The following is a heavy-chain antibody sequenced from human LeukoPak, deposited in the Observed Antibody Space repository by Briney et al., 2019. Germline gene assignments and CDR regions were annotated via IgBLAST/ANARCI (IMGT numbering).Heavy chain of an antibody. CDR3: ARALAAGRVDS. J-gene: IGHJ4*02. Sequence: SETLSLTCTVSGASISSYYWTWIRQPPGKGLEWIGYINYSGSTTYNPSLKRRVTFALDTSRNQVSLTLSSVTAADTALYYCARALAAGRVDSWGRGTLVTVSS. D-gene: IGHD6-13*01. CDR2: INYSGST. V-gene: IGHV4-59*01. CDR1: GASISSYY.